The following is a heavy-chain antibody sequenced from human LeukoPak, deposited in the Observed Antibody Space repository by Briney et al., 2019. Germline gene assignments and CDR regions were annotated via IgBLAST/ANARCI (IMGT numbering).Heavy chain of an antibody. Sequence: PSETRSLTCAVYGGSFSGYYWSWIRQPPGEGLEWIGEINHSGSTNYNPSLKSRVTISVDTSKNQFSLKLSSVTAADTAVYYCARVGRSSWYAYWGQGTLVTVSS. CDR2: INHSGST. D-gene: IGHD6-13*01. CDR3: ARVGRSSWYAY. J-gene: IGHJ4*02. V-gene: IGHV4-34*01. CDR1: GGSFSGYY.